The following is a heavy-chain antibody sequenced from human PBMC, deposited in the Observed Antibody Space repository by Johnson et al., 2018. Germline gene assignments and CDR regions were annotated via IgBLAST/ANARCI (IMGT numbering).Heavy chain of an antibody. J-gene: IGHJ6*02. Sequence: QVQLQESGPGLVKPSETLSLTCTVSGGSISSSSYYWGWIRQPPGKGLGWIGSRYYSGSTYSNTSLKRRVTISVDTSKNQFSLKLSSVTAADTAVYYCAKAPQAAADEDQYYYYYYGMDVWGQGTTVTVSS. CDR1: GGSISSSSYY. CDR2: RYYSGST. D-gene: IGHD6-13*01. CDR3: AKAPQAAADEDQYYYYYYGMDV. V-gene: IGHV4-39*01.